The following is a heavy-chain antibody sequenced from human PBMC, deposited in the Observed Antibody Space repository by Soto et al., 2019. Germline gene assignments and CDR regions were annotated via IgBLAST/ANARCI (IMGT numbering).Heavy chain of an antibody. D-gene: IGHD3-3*01. Sequence: SVKVSCKASGGTFSSYAISWVRQAAGQGLEWMGGIIPIFGTANYAQKFQGRVTITADESTSTAYMELSSLRSEDTAVYYCARRLNGRYDFWSGYSIGDYYYYYGMDVWGQGTTVTVSS. J-gene: IGHJ6*02. CDR1: GGTFSSYA. CDR2: IIPIFGTA. CDR3: ARRLNGRYDFWSGYSIGDYYYYYGMDV. V-gene: IGHV1-69*13.